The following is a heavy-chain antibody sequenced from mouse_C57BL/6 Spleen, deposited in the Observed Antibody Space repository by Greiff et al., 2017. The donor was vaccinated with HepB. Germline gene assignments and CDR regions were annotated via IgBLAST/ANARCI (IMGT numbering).Heavy chain of an antibody. CDR1: GYAFSSSW. CDR2: IYPGDGDT. Sequence: VQVVESGPELVKPGASVKISCKASGYAFSSSWMNWVKQRPGKGLEWIGRIYPGDGDTNYNGKFKGKATLTADKSSSTAYMQLSSLTSEDSAVYFCARWGGSHFDYWGQGTTLTVSS. J-gene: IGHJ2*01. CDR3: ARWGGSHFDY. V-gene: IGHV1-82*01. D-gene: IGHD1-1*02.